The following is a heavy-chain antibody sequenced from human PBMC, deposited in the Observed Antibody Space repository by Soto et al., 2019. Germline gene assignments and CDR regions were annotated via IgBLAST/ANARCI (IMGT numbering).Heavy chain of an antibody. CDR1: GFTFSDYY. CDR3: ARDRGSSGYYYYYYGMDV. V-gene: IGHV3-11*06. D-gene: IGHD6-6*01. J-gene: IGHJ6*02. CDR2: ISSSSSYT. Sequence: GGSLRLSCAASGFTFSDYYMSWIRQAPGKGLEWVSYISSSSSYTNYADSVKGRFTISRDNAKNSLYLQMNSLRAEDTAVYYCARDRGSSGYYYYYYGMDVWGQGTTVTVSS.